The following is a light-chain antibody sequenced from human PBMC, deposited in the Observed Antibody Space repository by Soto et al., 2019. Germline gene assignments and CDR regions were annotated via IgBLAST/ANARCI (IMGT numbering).Light chain of an antibody. CDR2: DAS. V-gene: IGKV3-11*01. CDR3: QQRSSAIT. CDR1: QSVSSH. Sequence: EIVWTQSPATLSLSPGERATLSCRASQSVSSHLAWFQQRPGQAPRLLIYDASNRATGIPARFSCRGSGTDFTLTISSLEPEDFAVYYCQQRSSAITFGPGTRLEIK. J-gene: IGKJ5*01.